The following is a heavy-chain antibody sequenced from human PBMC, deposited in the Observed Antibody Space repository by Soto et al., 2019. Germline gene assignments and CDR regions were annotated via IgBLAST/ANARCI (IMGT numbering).Heavy chain of an antibody. CDR2: ISYDGSNK. Sequence: PGGSLRLSCAASGFTFSSYAMHWVRQAPGKGLEWVAVISYDGSNKYYADSVKGRFTISRDNSKNTLYLQMNSLRAEDTAVYYCARGSIRLPYYYYGMDVWGQGTTVTVSS. V-gene: IGHV3-30-3*01. J-gene: IGHJ6*02. D-gene: IGHD3-3*02. CDR3: ARGSIRLPYYYYGMDV. CDR1: GFTFSSYA.